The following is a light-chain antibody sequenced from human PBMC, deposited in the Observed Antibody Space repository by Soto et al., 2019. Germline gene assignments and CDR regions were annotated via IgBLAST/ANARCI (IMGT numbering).Light chain of an antibody. CDR2: GAS. CDR1: QSVNSNY. Sequence: EIVLTQSPGTLSLSPGERATLSCRASQSVNSNYLAWYQRKPGQAPRLLIYGASNRATDIPYRFSASGSGTDFTLTITRLEAGDFAVYYCQQYDSTPPTFGQGTKVEVK. CDR3: QQYDSTPPT. J-gene: IGKJ1*01. V-gene: IGKV3-20*01.